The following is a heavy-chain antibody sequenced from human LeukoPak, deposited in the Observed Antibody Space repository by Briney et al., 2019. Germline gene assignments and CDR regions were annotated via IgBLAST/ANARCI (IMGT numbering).Heavy chain of an antibody. CDR2: ISSSGSST. CDR1: GSTFSSYA. J-gene: IGHJ4*02. D-gene: IGHD2/OR15-2a*01. CDR3: AKKLQFYASTDYFDY. V-gene: IGHV3-23*01. Sequence: GGSLRLSCAASGSTFSSYAMSCVRQAPGKGLEWVSGISSSGSSTYYEDSVKGRFTISRDNSKNTLYLQMNSLRAEDTAVYYCAKKLQFYASTDYFDYWGQGTLVTVSS.